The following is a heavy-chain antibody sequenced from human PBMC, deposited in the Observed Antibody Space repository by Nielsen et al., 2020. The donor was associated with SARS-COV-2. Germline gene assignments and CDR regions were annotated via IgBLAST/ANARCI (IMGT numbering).Heavy chain of an antibody. Sequence: ASVKVSCKASGYTFSHYSLHWVRQAPGQGLQWMGWTNGGDGNTKYSQEFQGRLTITRDTSASTVYMALSSLRSEDTAIYYCASRIVAAFDFWGQGTLLAVSS. V-gene: IGHV1-3*01. CDR1: GYTFSHYS. J-gene: IGHJ4*02. CDR2: TNGGDGNT. D-gene: IGHD1-26*01. CDR3: ASRIVAAFDF.